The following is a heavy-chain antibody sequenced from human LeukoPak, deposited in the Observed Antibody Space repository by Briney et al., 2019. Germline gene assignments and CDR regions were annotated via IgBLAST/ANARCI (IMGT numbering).Heavy chain of an antibody. CDR2: INTDGTTA. V-gene: IGHV3-74*01. D-gene: IGHD3-3*01. Sequence: GGSLRLSCAASGFTFSSYWMYWVRQAPGKGLEWVSRINTDGTTATYADSVKGRFTISRDNAKNSLYLQMSSLRAEDTAVYYCARERQNKDFWSGGDYWGQGTLVTVSS. CDR1: GFTFSSYW. J-gene: IGHJ4*02. CDR3: ARERQNKDFWSGGDY.